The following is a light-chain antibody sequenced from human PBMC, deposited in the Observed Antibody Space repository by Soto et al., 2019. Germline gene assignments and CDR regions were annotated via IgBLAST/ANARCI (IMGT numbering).Light chain of an antibody. J-gene: IGKJ1*01. Sequence: IVLTQSPGNLSLSPGERATLSCRASQSVRSSYLAWYQQKPGQAPRLLIYGASSRATGIPDRFSGSGSGTDFTLTISRLEPEDFAVYYCQQYGSSKTFGQGTKVDIK. V-gene: IGKV3-20*01. CDR3: QQYGSSKT. CDR1: QSVRSSY. CDR2: GAS.